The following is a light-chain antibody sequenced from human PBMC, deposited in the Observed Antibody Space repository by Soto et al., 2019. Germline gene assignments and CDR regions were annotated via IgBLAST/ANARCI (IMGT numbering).Light chain of an antibody. CDR1: SSNIGNNY. Sequence: SVLTQPPSVSAAPGQTVTISCSGSSSNIGNNYVSWYQQLPGTAPKLLIYDNNKRPSGIPDRFSGSKSGTSATLGITGLQTGDDADYYCGTWDSSLSAVVFGGGTKLTVL. V-gene: IGLV1-51*01. CDR2: DNN. CDR3: GTWDSSLSAVV. J-gene: IGLJ2*01.